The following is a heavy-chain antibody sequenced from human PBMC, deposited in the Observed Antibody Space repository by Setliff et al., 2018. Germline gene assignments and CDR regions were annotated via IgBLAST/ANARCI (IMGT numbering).Heavy chain of an antibody. V-gene: IGHV4-34*01. D-gene: IGHD3-22*01. CDR3: ARGDYYDRSAYSPDTFDI. CDR2: INHSGSA. CDR1: GGSFSGHH. J-gene: IGHJ3*02. Sequence: KPSETLSLTCAVYGGSFSGHHWCWIRQPPWKGLEWIGEINHSGSANYNPSLKSRGTISLDTSKNQFSLKMSSVTAADTAVYYCARGDYYDRSAYSPDTFDIWGQGTMVTVSS.